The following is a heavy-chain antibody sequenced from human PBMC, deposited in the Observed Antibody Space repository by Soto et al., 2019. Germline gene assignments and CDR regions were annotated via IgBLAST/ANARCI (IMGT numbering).Heavy chain of an antibody. CDR3: AIDVTSNHNCCDL. D-gene: IGHD2-2*01. CDR2: IYYTGRT. Sequence: QVQLQESGPGMVKPSQTLSLTCTVYGGSLMSGGYYWSWVSQHPGRSLEWIGYIYYTGRTDYNPCFGSGVTFSADKSNNQVSLKLSSVTAADTSVYYCAIDVTSNHNCCDLCGHGTLVTVSS. V-gene: IGHV4-31*02. CDR1: GGSLMSGGYY. J-gene: IGHJ5*02.